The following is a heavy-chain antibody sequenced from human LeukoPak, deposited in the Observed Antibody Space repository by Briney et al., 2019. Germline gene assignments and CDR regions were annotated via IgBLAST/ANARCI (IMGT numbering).Heavy chain of an antibody. CDR2: INQDGSEK. CDR1: GFTFSSYW. V-gene: IGHV3-7*03. CDR3: ARLGATTRIRWFDP. D-gene: IGHD1-26*01. J-gene: IGHJ5*02. Sequence: AGGSLRLSCAASGFTFSSYWMSWVRQAPGKGLEWVANINQDGSEKYYVDSVKGRFTISRDNAKNSLFLQMNSLKASDTAMYYCARLGATTRIRWFDPWGQGTLVTVSS.